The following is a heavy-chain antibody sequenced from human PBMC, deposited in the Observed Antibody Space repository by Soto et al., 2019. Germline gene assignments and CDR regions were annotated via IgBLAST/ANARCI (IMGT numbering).Heavy chain of an antibody. CDR2: IYYSGST. D-gene: IGHD4-17*01. V-gene: IGHV4-61*01. CDR3: ARDGVDYESGWLDP. CDR1: GDSVRRGSYY. Sequence: ETLSLTCTVSGDSVRRGSYYWNWIRQPPGKGLEWLGYIYYSGSTEYNPSFKSRVTMSVDTSKNQFSLRLSSVTAADTAIYYCARDGVDYESGWLDPWGQGTLVTVSS. J-gene: IGHJ5*02.